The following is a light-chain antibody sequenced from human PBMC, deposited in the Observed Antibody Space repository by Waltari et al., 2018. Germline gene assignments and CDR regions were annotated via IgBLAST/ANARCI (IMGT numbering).Light chain of an antibody. CDR3: IQPLQPPYP. V-gene: IGKV2-28*01. CDR1: PSLLHTNGYNY. CDR2: LGS. J-gene: IGKJ2*01. Sequence: DIVMTQSPLSLSVTPGEPASISCRPSPSLLHTNGYNYLDWYMQKPGQSPQPLIYLGSNRASGVPASFRGSGSGSSFPLALNIVLTYSLCIYYFIQPLQPPYPFGQG.